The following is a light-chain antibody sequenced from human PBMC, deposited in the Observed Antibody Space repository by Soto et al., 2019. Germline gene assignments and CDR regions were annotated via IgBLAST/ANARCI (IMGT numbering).Light chain of an antibody. J-gene: IGKJ5*01. Sequence: EIVLTQSPGTLSLSPGERATLSGRASQSVSSSYLAWYQQKPGQAPRLLIYGASSRATGIPDRFSGSGSGTDLTLTISRLEPEDFAVYYCKQYGSSPPITFGQGTRLDIK. CDR3: KQYGSSPPIT. CDR1: QSVSSSY. CDR2: GAS. V-gene: IGKV3-20*01.